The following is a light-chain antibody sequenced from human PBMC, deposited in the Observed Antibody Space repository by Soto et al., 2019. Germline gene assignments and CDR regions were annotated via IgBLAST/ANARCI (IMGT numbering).Light chain of an antibody. CDR2: SNH. J-gene: IGLJ7*01. CDR3: AAWDDSLSGHWV. Sequence: QSVLTQPPSASGTPGQRVTISCSGSSSNIGSNTVNWYQQLPGTAPKLLIYSNHQRPSGVPDRFSGSKSDTSASLAISGLQSEDEADYYCAAWDDSLSGHWVFGGGTQLTVL. V-gene: IGLV1-44*01. CDR1: SSNIGSNT.